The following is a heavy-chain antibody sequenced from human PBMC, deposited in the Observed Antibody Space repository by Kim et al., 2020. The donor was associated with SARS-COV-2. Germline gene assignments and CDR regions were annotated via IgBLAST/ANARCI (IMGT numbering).Heavy chain of an antibody. D-gene: IGHD3-3*01. CDR3: ARGITVFGVAGACFDF. CDR2: IHYTGNT. Sequence: SETLSLTCTVSGGSISGGDYYWNWIRQRPGKGLEWIGNIHYTGNTYYRPSLKSRIVVSVDTSKNQLSLTLSSATAADTAIYYCARGITVFGVAGACFDF. V-gene: IGHV4-31*03. J-gene: IGHJ4*01. CDR1: GGSISGGDYY.